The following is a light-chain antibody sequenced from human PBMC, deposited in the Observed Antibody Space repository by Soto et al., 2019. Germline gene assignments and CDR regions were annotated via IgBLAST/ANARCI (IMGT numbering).Light chain of an antibody. Sequence: NFMLTQPHSVSESPGKTVTISCTGSSGSIASNYVQWYQQRPGSAPTTVIYEDNQRPSGVPDRFSGSIDSSSNSASLTISGLKTEDVADYYCQSYDSSNLAVFGGGTQLTVL. CDR3: QSYDSSNLAV. CDR1: SGSIASNY. V-gene: IGLV6-57*02. J-gene: IGLJ7*01. CDR2: EDN.